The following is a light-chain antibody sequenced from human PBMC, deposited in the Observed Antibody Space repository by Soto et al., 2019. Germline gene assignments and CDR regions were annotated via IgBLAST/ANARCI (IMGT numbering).Light chain of an antibody. Sequence: EIVLPQSPGTLSLSPGERATLSCRASQSVISSHLAWYQQNPGQDPRLLIYGASSRATGIPDRFSGSGSGTDFTLTISRREPEDFAVYYCQQYGSSRAFGQGTKVEIK. V-gene: IGKV3-20*01. CDR1: QSVISSH. CDR3: QQYGSSRA. J-gene: IGKJ1*01. CDR2: GAS.